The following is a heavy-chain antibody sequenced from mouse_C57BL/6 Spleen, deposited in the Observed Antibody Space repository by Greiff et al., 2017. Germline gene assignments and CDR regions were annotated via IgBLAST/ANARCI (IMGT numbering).Heavy chain of an antibody. CDR3: ARSDVSFAY. CDR2: INPSSGYT. V-gene: IGHV1-4*01. J-gene: IGHJ3*01. Sequence: QVQLKESGAELARPGASVKMSCKASGYTFTSYTMHWVKQRPGQGLEWIGYINPSSGYTKYNQKFKDKATLTADKSSSTAYMQLSSLTSEDSAVYYCARSDVSFAYWGQGTLVTVSA. CDR1: GYTFTSYT.